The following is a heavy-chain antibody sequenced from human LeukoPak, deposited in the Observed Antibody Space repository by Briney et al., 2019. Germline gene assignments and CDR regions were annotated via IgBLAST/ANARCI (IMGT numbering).Heavy chain of an antibody. CDR1: GYTFTGYY. Sequence: GASVKVSCKASGYTFTGYYMHWVRQAPGQGLEWMGWINPNSGGTNYAQKFQGRVTMTRDTSISTAYMELSRLRSDDTAVYYCATSPIITMVRGVEMYYFDYWGQGTLVTVSS. V-gene: IGHV1-2*02. J-gene: IGHJ4*02. CDR2: INPNSGGT. D-gene: IGHD3-10*01. CDR3: ATSPIITMVRGVEMYYFDY.